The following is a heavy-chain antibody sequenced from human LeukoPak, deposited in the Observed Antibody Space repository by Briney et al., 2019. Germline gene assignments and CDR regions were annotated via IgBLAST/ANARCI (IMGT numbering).Heavy chain of an antibody. Sequence: PGGSLRLSCAASGFTFSSYEMNWVRQAPGKGLEWVSYIGRRGNAIHYADSVKGRFTISRDNAKNSLYLQMNSLRAEDTAFYYCARAISLDYGDYYFDSWGQGTLVTVSS. J-gene: IGHJ4*02. CDR1: GFTFSSYE. CDR3: ARAISLDYGDYYFDS. CDR2: IGRRGNAI. D-gene: IGHD4-17*01. V-gene: IGHV3-48*03.